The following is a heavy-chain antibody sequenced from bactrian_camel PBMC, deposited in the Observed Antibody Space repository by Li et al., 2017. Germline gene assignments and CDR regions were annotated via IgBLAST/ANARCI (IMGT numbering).Heavy chain of an antibody. CDR3: AAAFRGALPRVAGAICPWGYEYNY. D-gene: IGHD6*01. V-gene: IGHV3S40*01. CDR1: GSHINSVC. J-gene: IGHJ4*01. CDR2: IYTGGGSI. Sequence: VQLVESGGGSVQAGGSLRLSCAVSGSHINSVCIGWFRQAPGKEREGVAVIYTGGGSIDYADSVKGRFTISQENAKNIVYLQMNSLKPEDTAMYYCAAAFRGALPRVAGAICPWGYEYNYWGQGTQVTVS.